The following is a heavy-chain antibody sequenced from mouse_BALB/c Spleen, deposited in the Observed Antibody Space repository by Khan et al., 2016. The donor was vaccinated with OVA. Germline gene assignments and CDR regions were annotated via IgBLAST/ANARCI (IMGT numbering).Heavy chain of an antibody. CDR3: ARIKKIVATYFDY. CDR1: GYTFTSYW. CDR2: TNPTNGRT. Sequence: QVQLKQSGAELVKAGASVKMSCKASGYTFTSYWMHWVKQRLGQGLEWFAGTNPTNGRTYYNEKFKSKATLTVDKSSSTAYMLLSGPTFEDSAVYYCARIKKIVATYFDYWGQGTTLTVSS. J-gene: IGHJ2*01. D-gene: IGHD1-1*01. V-gene: IGHV1S81*02.